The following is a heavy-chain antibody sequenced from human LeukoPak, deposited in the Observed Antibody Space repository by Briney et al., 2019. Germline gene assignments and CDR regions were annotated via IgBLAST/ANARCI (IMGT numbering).Heavy chain of an antibody. CDR1: GGSISSYY. CDR3: ARDRGQWLDTGFDYGMDV. Sequence: SETLSLTRTVSGGSISSYYWSWIRQPPGKGLEWIGYIYYSGSTNYNPSLKSRVTISVDTSKNQFSLKLSSVTAADTAVYYCARDRGQWLDTGFDYGMDVWGQGTTVTVSS. CDR2: IYYSGST. V-gene: IGHV4-59*01. J-gene: IGHJ6*02. D-gene: IGHD6-19*01.